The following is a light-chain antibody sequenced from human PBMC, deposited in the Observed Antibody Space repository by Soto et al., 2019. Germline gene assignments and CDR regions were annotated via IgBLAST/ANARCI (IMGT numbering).Light chain of an antibody. CDR3: QKYNSAPS. J-gene: IGKJ4*01. Sequence: DIQMTQSPSTLSASVGDRVTITCRASQGISNYLAWYQQKPGKVPKLLIFAASTLQLGFPSRFSGSGSGTDFTLTISSLQPEDVATYYCQKYNSAPSFGGGTKVEIK. V-gene: IGKV1-27*01. CDR1: QGISNY. CDR2: AAS.